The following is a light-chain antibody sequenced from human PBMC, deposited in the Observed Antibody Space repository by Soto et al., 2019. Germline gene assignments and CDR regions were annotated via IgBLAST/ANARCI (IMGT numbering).Light chain of an antibody. CDR3: QQYNSYSSWT. CDR1: QSISSW. J-gene: IGKJ1*01. V-gene: IGKV1-5*01. Sequence: DIQMTQSHSTLSASVGDRVTITCRASQSISSWLAWYQQKPGKAPKLLIYDASSLESGVPSRFSGSGSGTEFTLTISSLQPDDFATYYCQQYNSYSSWTFGQGTKVAIK. CDR2: DAS.